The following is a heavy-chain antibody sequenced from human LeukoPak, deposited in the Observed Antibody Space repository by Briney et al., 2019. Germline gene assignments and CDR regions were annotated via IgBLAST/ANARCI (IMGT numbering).Heavy chain of an antibody. CDR3: ARRSSGTSAFDI. CDR2: IWTDGSAK. J-gene: IGHJ3*02. D-gene: IGHD1-26*01. V-gene: IGHV3-33*01. Sequence: GTSLTLSCAASGFTFSSNGMHWVRQAPGKGLEWVAAIWTDGSAKYYADSVKGRFIISRDNSQNTLFLQMNSLSTEDTAIYYCARRSSGTSAFDIWGQGTLVTVSS. CDR1: GFTFSSNG.